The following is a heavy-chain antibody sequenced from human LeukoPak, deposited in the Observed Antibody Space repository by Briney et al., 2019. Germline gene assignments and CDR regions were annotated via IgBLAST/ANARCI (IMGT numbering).Heavy chain of an antibody. CDR2: ISVYSGNT. J-gene: IGHJ3*02. CDR3: ARDLNPHSSSWYEDAFDM. V-gene: IGHV1-18*04. CDR1: GYTFTSYG. Sequence: ASVKVSCKASGYTFTSYGISWVRQAPGQGLEWMGWISVYSGNTRYAQRLQGRITMTTDTSTSTAYMELRSLRSDDTAVYYRARDLNPHSSSWYEDAFDMWGQGTMVTVPS. D-gene: IGHD6-13*01.